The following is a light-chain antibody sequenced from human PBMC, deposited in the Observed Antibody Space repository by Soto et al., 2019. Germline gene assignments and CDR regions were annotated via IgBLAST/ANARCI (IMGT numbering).Light chain of an antibody. J-gene: IGKJ4*01. CDR3: QHREDWPLT. Sequence: IVLTQSPATLSLSPGERATLSCRASQSVSTYLAWYQQKPGQAPSLLIYDASNRATGIPARFSGGGSGTDFTLTISSLEPEDFAVYYCQHREDWPLTFGGGTKVEIK. CDR1: QSVSTY. CDR2: DAS. V-gene: IGKV3-11*01.